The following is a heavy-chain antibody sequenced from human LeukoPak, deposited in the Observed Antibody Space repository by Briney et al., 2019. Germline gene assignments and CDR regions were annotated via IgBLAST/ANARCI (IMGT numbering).Heavy chain of an antibody. CDR3: ARSRGYCTNGVCYREFDY. V-gene: IGHV1-2*02. Sequence: ASVKVSCKASGYTFTGYFIHWVRQAPGQGLEWMGWINPNSGGPNYAQKFQGRVTMTRDTSISTAYMDLSGLRSDDTAVYYCARSRGYCTNGVCYREFDYWGQGTLVTVSS. CDR2: INPNSGGP. D-gene: IGHD2-8*01. CDR1: GYTFTGYF. J-gene: IGHJ4*02.